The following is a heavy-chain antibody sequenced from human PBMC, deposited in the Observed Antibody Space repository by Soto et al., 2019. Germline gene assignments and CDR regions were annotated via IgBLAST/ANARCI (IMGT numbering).Heavy chain of an antibody. CDR1: GFTFTSSA. Sequence: SVKVSCKAPGFTFTSSAVQWVRQARGQRLEWIGWIVVGSGNTNYAQKFQERVTITRDMSTSTAYMELSSLRSEDTAVYYCAAVGGTGTFNGMDVWGQGTTVTVS. J-gene: IGHJ6*02. V-gene: IGHV1-58*01. CDR2: IVVGSGNT. D-gene: IGHD1-1*01. CDR3: AAVGGTGTFNGMDV.